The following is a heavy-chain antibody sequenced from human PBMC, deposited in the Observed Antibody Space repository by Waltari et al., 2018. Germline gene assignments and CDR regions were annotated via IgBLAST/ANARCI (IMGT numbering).Heavy chain of an antibody. D-gene: IGHD3-10*01. J-gene: IGHJ6*02. V-gene: IGHV1-8*02. Sequence: QVQLVQSGAEVKKPGASVKVSCKASGYTFTSYDINWVRQATGQGLEWMGWMNPNSGNTGDAQKFQGRVTMTRNTSISTAYMELSSLRSEDTAVYYCASYRMVRGVPNYYYGMDVWGQGTTVTVSS. CDR3: ASYRMVRGVPNYYYGMDV. CDR2: MNPNSGNT. CDR1: GYTFTSYD.